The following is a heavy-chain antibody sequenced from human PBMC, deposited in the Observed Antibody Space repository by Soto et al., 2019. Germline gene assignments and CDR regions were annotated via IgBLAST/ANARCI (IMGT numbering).Heavy chain of an antibody. CDR3: ARGHYGDYPIGYYYYMDV. J-gene: IGHJ6*03. CDR2: ISSSSSTI. Sequence: HPGGSLRLSCAASGFTFSSYSMNWVRQAPGKGLEWVSYISSSSSTIYYADSVKGRFTISRDNAKNSLYLQMNSLRAEDTAVYYCARGHYGDYPIGYYYYMDVWGKGTTVTVSS. V-gene: IGHV3-48*01. CDR1: GFTFSSYS. D-gene: IGHD4-17*01.